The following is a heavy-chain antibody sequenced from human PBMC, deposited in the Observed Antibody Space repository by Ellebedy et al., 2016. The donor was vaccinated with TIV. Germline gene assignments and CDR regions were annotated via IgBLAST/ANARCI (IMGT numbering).Heavy chain of an antibody. Sequence: AASVKVSCKASGYTFTSYGISWVRQAPGQGLEWMGWISAYSGNTNYAQKLQGRVTMTTDTSTSTAYMELRSLRSDDTAVYYCARAGDCISTSCYYGSDYWGQGTLVTVSS. D-gene: IGHD2-2*01. V-gene: IGHV1-18*01. J-gene: IGHJ4*02. CDR3: ARAGDCISTSCYYGSDY. CDR2: ISAYSGNT. CDR1: GYTFTSYG.